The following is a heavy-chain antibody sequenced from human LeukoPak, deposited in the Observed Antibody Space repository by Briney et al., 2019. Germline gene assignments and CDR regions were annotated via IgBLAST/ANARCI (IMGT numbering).Heavy chain of an antibody. J-gene: IGHJ5*02. CDR2: ISYDGSNK. V-gene: IGHV3-30-3*01. CDR1: GFTFSSYA. CDR3: ARDYSSSWLNWFDP. D-gene: IGHD6-13*01. Sequence: PGRSLRLSCAASGFTFSSYAMHWVRQAPGKGLEWVAVISYDGSNKYYADSVKGRFTISRDNSKNTLYLQMNSLRAEDTAVYYCARDYSSSWLNWFDPWGQGTLVTVSS.